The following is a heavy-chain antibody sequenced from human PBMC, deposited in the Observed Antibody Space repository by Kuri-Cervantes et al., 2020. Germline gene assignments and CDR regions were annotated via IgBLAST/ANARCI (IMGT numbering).Heavy chain of an antibody. D-gene: IGHD3-16*01. CDR2: ISYDGSNK. CDR1: GFTFSSYG. J-gene: IGHJ3*02. Sequence: SLKISCAASGFTFSSYGMHWVRQAPGKGLEWVAVISYDGSNKYYADSVKGRFTISRDNSKNTLYLQMNSLRAEDTAVYYCAKDVYDYVWGRYFFGAFDIWGQGTMVTVSS. CDR3: AKDVYDYVWGRYFFGAFDI. V-gene: IGHV3-30*18.